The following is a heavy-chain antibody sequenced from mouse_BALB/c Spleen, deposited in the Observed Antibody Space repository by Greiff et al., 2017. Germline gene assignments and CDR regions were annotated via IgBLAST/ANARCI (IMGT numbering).Heavy chain of an antibody. CDR2: IWAGGST. Sequence: VQLVESGPGLVAPSQSLSITCTVSGFSLTSYGVHWVRQPPGKGLEWLGVIWAGGSTNYNSALMSRLSISKDNSKSQVFLKMNSLQTDDTAMYYCARDRGDYGSWFAYWGQGTLVTVSA. D-gene: IGHD2-4*01. J-gene: IGHJ3*01. CDR1: GFSLTSYG. V-gene: IGHV2-9*02. CDR3: ARDRGDYGSWFAY.